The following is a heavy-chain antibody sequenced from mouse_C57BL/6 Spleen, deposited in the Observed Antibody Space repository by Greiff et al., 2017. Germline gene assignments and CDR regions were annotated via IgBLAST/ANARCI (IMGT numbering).Heavy chain of an antibody. J-gene: IGHJ3*01. V-gene: IGHV1-26*01. CDR2: INPNNGGT. D-gene: IGHD2-3*01. CDR1: GYTFTDYY. Sequence: VQLQQPGPELVKPGASVKISCKASGYTFTDYYMNWVKQSHGQSLEWIGDINPNNGGTSYNQKFKGKATLTVDKSSSTAYMELRSLTSEDSAVYYCARGGYYLFAYWGQGTLVTVSA. CDR3: ARGGYYLFAY.